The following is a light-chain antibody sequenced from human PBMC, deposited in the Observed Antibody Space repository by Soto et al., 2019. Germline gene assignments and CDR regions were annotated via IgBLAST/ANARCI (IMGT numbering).Light chain of an antibody. CDR2: GAS. V-gene: IGKV3-20*01. Sequence: EIVLTQSPGTLSLSPGERATLSCRASQSVSSSNLAWYQQKPGQAPRLLIYGASSRATDIPDRFSGSGSETDFTLTINRLEPEDFAVYYCQQYGRSRPWTFGQGTKVEIK. J-gene: IGKJ1*01. CDR1: QSVSSSN. CDR3: QQYGRSRPWT.